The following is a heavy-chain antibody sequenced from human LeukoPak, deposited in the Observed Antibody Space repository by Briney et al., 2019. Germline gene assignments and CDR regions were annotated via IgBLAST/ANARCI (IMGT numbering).Heavy chain of an antibody. J-gene: IGHJ4*02. CDR3: ARVDYYDSSGFNYFDY. CDR1: GYSFTSYW. Sequence: GESLKISCKGSGYSFTSYWIGWVRQMPGKGLEWMGIIYPSDSDTRYSPSFQGQGTISADKSISTAYLQWSSLKASHTAMYYCARVDYYDSSGFNYFDYWGQGTLVTVSS. V-gene: IGHV5-51*01. CDR2: IYPSDSDT. D-gene: IGHD3-22*01.